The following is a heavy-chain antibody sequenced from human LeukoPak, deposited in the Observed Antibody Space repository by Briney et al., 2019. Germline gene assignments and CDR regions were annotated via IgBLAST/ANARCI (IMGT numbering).Heavy chain of an antibody. J-gene: IGHJ4*02. D-gene: IGHD1-26*01. V-gene: IGHV3-53*01. CDR2: IYSGGST. CDR3: ARYPWGVGGTH. CDR1: GFTFSNAW. Sequence: GGSLRLSCAASGFTFSNAWMSWVRQAPGKGLEWVSLIYSGGSTFYADSVKGRFTISRDNSKNTLHLQMNSLRAEDTAVYYCARYPWGVGGTHWGQGTLVTVSS.